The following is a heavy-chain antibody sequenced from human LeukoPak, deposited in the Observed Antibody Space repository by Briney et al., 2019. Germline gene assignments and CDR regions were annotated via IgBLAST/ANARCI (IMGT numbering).Heavy chain of an antibody. Sequence: PGGSLRLSCAASGFTFSLYTMNWVPQAPGKGLEWVSCISSSSSYIHYADSVKGRFTISRDNSKNTLYLQMNSLRAEDTAVYYCAREEASPSPMVRSPIDYWGQGTLVTVSS. D-gene: IGHD3-10*01. V-gene: IGHV3-21*01. CDR2: ISSSSSYI. CDR1: GFTFSLYT. CDR3: AREEASPSPMVRSPIDY. J-gene: IGHJ4*02.